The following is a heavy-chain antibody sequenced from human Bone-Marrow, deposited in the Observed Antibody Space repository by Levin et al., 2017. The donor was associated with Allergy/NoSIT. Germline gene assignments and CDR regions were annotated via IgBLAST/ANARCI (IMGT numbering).Heavy chain of an antibody. D-gene: IGHD3-10*01. Sequence: GGSLRLSCAASGFTFNSYDMHWVRQAPGKGLEWVSVISYDGSSKFYADSVRGRFTVSRDSFKNTLFLQMNNLRLEDTAVYFCARPQLDYHGSGSDYGVDLWGQGTTVTVSS. CDR1: GFTFNSYD. V-gene: IGHV3-30-3*01. J-gene: IGHJ6*02. CDR3: ARPQLDYHGSGSDYGVDL. CDR2: ISYDGSSK.